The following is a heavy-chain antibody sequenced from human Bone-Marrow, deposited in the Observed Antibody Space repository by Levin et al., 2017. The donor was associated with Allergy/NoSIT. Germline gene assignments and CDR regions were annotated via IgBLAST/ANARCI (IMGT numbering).Heavy chain of an antibody. CDR1: GFTVSSNY. Sequence: GGSLRLSCAASGFTVSSNYMSWVRQAPGKGLEWVSVIYSCGSTYYADSVKGRFTISRDNSKNTLYLQMNSLRAEDTAVYYCASTTVTTGWYFDLWGRGTLVTVSS. CDR3: ASTTVTTGWYFDL. V-gene: IGHV3-66*03. D-gene: IGHD4-17*01. CDR2: IYSCGST. J-gene: IGHJ2*01.